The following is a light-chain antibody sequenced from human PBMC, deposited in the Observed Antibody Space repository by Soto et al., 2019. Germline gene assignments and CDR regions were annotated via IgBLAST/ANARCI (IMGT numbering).Light chain of an antibody. Sequence: DIQLTQSPSFLSASVGDRVTITCRASQGISSYLAWYQQKPGKAPKLLIYAASTLQSGVPSRFSGSGSGTDFTLTISCLKSEDFATYYCQQYYSYLITFGQGTRLESK. V-gene: IGKV1-9*01. CDR1: QGISSY. J-gene: IGKJ5*01. CDR2: AAS. CDR3: QQYYSYLIT.